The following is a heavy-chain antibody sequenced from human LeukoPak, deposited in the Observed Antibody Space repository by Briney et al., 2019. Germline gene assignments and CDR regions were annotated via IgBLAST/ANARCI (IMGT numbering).Heavy chain of an antibody. CDR3: AGQDVVVVPLQSAFLDY. Sequence: PSETLSLTCTVSGASIRSSRYWWGWVRQTAGKGLEWIGLISSAGTTFYNPSLKGQDIVSLRSSMTQFSLTLTSVTAADTAIYYCAGQDVVVVPLQSAFLDYWGRGILVTVSS. J-gene: IGHJ4*02. D-gene: IGHD2-15*01. CDR2: ISSAGTT. CDR1: GASIRSSRYW. V-gene: IGHV4-39*07.